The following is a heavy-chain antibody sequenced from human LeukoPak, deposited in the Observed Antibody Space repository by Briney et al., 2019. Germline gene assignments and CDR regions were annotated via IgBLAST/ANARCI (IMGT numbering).Heavy chain of an antibody. J-gene: IGHJ6*03. CDR1: GFTVSSNY. CDR3: ARALKDLRRRIGGTTTFDYYYYMDV. Sequence: GGSLRLSCAASGFTVSSNYMSWVRQAPGKGLEWVSVIYSGGSTYYADSVKGRFTISRDNSKNTLYLQMNSLRAEDTAVYYCARALKDLRRRIGGTTTFDYYYYMDVWGKGTTVTISS. CDR2: IYSGGST. V-gene: IGHV3-66*01. D-gene: IGHD1-26*01.